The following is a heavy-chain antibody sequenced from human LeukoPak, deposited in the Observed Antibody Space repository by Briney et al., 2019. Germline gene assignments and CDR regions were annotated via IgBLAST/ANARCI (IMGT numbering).Heavy chain of an antibody. J-gene: IGHJ2*01. CDR2: ISSSSYI. D-gene: IGHD1-26*01. CDR3: AKDRTVGASYWYFDL. V-gene: IGHV3-21*04. Sequence: GGSLRLSCAASGFTFSSYSMNWVRQAPGKGLEWVSSISSSSYIYYADSVKGRFTISRDNAKNSLYLQMNTLRAEDTAIYYCAKDRTVGASYWYFDLWGRGTLVTVSS. CDR1: GFTFSSYS.